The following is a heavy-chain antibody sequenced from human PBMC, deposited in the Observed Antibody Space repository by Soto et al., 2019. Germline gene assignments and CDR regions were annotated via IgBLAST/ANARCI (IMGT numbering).Heavy chain of an antibody. Sequence: QVQLVESGGGVVQPGRSLRLSCAASGFTFSSYGMHWVRQAPGKGLEWVAVISYDGSNKYYADSVKGRFTISRDNSKNTLYLQRNSLRAEDTAVYYCAKDLYDFWSGYSKPFDYWGQGTLVTVSS. CDR3: AKDLYDFWSGYSKPFDY. CDR1: GFTFSSYG. CDR2: ISYDGSNK. D-gene: IGHD3-3*01. J-gene: IGHJ4*02. V-gene: IGHV3-30*18.